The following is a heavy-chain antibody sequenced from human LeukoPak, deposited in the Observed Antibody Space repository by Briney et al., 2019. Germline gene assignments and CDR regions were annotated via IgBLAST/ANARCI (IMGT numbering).Heavy chain of an antibody. J-gene: IGHJ5*02. CDR2: MNPNTGNT. V-gene: IGHV1-8*03. Sequence: GASVKVSCKASGYTFTNYDINWVRQATGQGLEWMGWMNPNTGNTGYAQKFQGRVTITRNTAISTAYMELSSLRSEDTAVYYCTRDYGGNSGWFDPWGQGTLATVSS. CDR1: GYTFTNYD. D-gene: IGHD4-23*01. CDR3: TRDYGGNSGWFDP.